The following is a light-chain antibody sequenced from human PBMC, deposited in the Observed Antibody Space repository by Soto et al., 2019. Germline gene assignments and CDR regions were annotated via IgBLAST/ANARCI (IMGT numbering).Light chain of an antibody. CDR2: GAS. V-gene: IGKV3-15*01. CDR1: QSVSSD. Sequence: VVTQSPATLSVFPGETATLSCRASQSVSSDLAWYQQRPGQAPRLLIYGASTRATGIPARFRGSGSGTEFRLTISSLQSELFATYYCQQYNTWHPKMAFGRGTKVEIK. J-gene: IGKJ1*01. CDR3: QQYNTWHPKMA.